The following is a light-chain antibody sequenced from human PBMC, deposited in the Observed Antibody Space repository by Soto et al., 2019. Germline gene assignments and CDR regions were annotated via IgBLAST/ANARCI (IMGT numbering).Light chain of an antibody. CDR1: HGISNY. Sequence: DIQMTQSPSSLSASVGDRVTITCRASHGISNYIAWYQQKPGKVPKLLIYAASTLQSGVPSRFSGSGSGTDFTLTLSSLQPEDGETYYCKKDHSAPPWTFGQGNKVEIK. V-gene: IGKV1-27*01. J-gene: IGKJ1*01. CDR3: KKDHSAPPWT. CDR2: AAS.